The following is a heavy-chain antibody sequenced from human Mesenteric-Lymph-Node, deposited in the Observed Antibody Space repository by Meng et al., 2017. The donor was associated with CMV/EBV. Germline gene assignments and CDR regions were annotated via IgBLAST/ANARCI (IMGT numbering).Heavy chain of an antibody. CDR2: ISGFGATT. J-gene: IGHJ4*02. CDR3: AKDMRPLMTTVNFDY. D-gene: IGHD4-11*01. Sequence: LSLTCAASGFSFSTFDMNWVRQAPGRGLEWVSGISGFGATTNYADSVKGRFTISRDNAKNSLYLQMNSLRAEDTALYYCAKDMRPLMTTVNFDYWGQGTLVTVSS. V-gene: IGHV3-23*01. CDR1: GFSFSTFD.